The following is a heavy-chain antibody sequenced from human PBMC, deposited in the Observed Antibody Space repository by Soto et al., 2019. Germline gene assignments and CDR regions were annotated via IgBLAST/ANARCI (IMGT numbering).Heavy chain of an antibody. CDR3: TGDLHHYSASGKSY. V-gene: IGHV3-49*04. J-gene: IGHJ4*02. Sequence: RAVRLSCTGSGLKFCDYAMTLVRQAPGKGLAFVGFIKSKTYGETKEYAASVKGRCTISRDDSKSMAYLQMNSLKTEDTAVYYCTGDLHHYSASGKSYWRQGTLVTVSS. CDR2: IKSKTYGETK. D-gene: IGHD3-10*01. CDR1: GLKFCDYA.